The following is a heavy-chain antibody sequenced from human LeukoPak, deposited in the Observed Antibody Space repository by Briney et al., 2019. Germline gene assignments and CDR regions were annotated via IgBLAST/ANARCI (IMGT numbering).Heavy chain of an antibody. J-gene: IGHJ4*02. D-gene: IGHD1-26*01. V-gene: IGHV3-48*01. CDR1: GFTFSSYS. Sequence: HSGGSLRLSCAASGFTFSSYSMNWVRQAPGKGLECISYISSSSSTIYYADSVKGRFTIPRDNAKNSLYLQMNSLRAEDTAVYYCASPVYSGSYPPDYWGQGTLVTVSS. CDR2: ISSSSSTI. CDR3: ASPVYSGSYPPDY.